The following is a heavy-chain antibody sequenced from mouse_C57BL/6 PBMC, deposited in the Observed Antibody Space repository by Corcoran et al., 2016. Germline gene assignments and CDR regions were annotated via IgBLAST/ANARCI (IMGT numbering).Heavy chain of an antibody. V-gene: IGHV1-18*01. J-gene: IGHJ2*01. CDR2: INPNNGGT. CDR1: GYTFTDYN. D-gene: IGHD3-1*01. Sequence: EVQLQQSGPELVKPGASVKIPCKASGYTFTDYNMDWVKQSHGKSLEWIGDINPNNGGTIYNQKFKGKATLTVDKSSSTAYMELRSLTSEDTAVYYCARSGHYYADYWGQGTTLTVSS. CDR3: ARSGHYYADY.